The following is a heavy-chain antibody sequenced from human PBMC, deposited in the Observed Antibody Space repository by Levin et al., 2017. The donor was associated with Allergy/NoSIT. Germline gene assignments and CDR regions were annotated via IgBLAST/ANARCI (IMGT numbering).Heavy chain of an antibody. CDR3: ARDLSMGYDILTGYSSRYLDY. Sequence: SETLSLTCSVSGASVSSGSFYWSWIRQPPGKGLEWIGYIYYSGSTNYNPSLKSRVTISVDTSKNQFFLKLRSVTAADTAVYFCARDLSMGYDILTGYSSRYLDYWGQGTLVTVSS. J-gene: IGHJ4*02. V-gene: IGHV4-61*01. CDR1: GASVSSGSFY. D-gene: IGHD3-9*01. CDR2: IYYSGST.